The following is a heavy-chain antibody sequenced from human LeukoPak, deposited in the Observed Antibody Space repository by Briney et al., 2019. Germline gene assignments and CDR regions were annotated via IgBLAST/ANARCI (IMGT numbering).Heavy chain of an antibody. CDR2: MNPNSGNT. CDR1: GYTFTSYD. V-gene: IGHV1-8*03. J-gene: IGHJ5*02. CDR3: ARVSSGWYGVWFDP. D-gene: IGHD6-19*01. Sequence: ASVKVSCKASGYTFTSYDINLVRQATGRGLEWMGWMNPNSGNTGYAQKFQGRVTITRNTSISTAYMELSSLRSEDTAVYYCARVSSGWYGVWFDPWGQGTLVTVSS.